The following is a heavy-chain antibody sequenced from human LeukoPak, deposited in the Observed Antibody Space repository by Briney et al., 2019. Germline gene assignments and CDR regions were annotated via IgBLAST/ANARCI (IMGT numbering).Heavy chain of an antibody. J-gene: IGHJ4*02. CDR2: ISGGGDIT. V-gene: IGHV3-23*01. CDR1: GFNFANHA. D-gene: IGHD3-22*01. CDR3: AKDPIRDHYDTIPSYYFDS. Sequence: PGGSLRLSCAASGFNFANHAMSWVRQTPGKGLEWVSAISGGGDITYYADSVTGRFTISRDNSKNTLFLQMNSLRADDTAVYYCAKDPIRDHYDTIPSYYFDSWGQGTLVTVSS.